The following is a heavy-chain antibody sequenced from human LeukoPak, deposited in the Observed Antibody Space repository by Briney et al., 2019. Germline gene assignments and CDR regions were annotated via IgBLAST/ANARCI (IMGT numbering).Heavy chain of an antibody. CDR1: GGSISSGDYS. V-gene: IGHV4-30-2*01. Sequence: PSETLSLTCAVFGGSISSGDYSWSWIRQPPGKGLDWIGYFYHSGSTYYNPSLKSRVTISVDKSKNQFSLKLSSVTAADTAVYYCARDPGWSHYYGMDVWGQGTTVTVSS. CDR3: ARDPGWSHYYGMDV. J-gene: IGHJ6*02. D-gene: IGHD2-8*01. CDR2: FYHSGST.